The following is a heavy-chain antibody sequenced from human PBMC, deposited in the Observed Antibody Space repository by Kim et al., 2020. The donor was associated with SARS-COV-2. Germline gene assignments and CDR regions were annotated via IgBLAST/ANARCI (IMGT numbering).Heavy chain of an antibody. Sequence: SETLSLTCTVSGGSISSGSYYWSWIRQPAGKVLEWIGRIYTSGSTNYNPSLKSRVTISVDTSKNQFSLKLSSVTAADTAVYYCATGLRGYSGYCWFDPWGQGTLVTVSS. CDR3: ATGLRGYSGYCWFDP. CDR1: GGSISSGSYY. D-gene: IGHD5-12*01. J-gene: IGHJ5*02. V-gene: IGHV4-61*02. CDR2: IYTSGST.